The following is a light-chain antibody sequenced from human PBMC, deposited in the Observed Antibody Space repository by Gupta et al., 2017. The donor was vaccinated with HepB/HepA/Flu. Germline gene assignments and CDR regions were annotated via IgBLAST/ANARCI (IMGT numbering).Light chain of an antibody. CDR3: CSYAGSSTYVV. Sequence: QSALTQPASVSGSLGQSITISCTGTSSNVGRYNLVSWYQQHPGKAPKLMIYDVSKWPSGVSNRFSGSKSGNTASLTISGLQAEDEADYFCCSYAGSSTYVVFGGGTKLTVL. CDR1: SSNVGRYNL. V-gene: IGLV2-23*02. J-gene: IGLJ2*01. CDR2: DVS.